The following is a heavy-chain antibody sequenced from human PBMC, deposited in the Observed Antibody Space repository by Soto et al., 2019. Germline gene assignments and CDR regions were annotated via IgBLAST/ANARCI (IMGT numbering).Heavy chain of an antibody. V-gene: IGHV3-30*18. CDR1: GFTFSSYG. CDR3: AKEKYYESGSYYGMDV. CDR2: ISYDGSNK. J-gene: IGHJ6*02. D-gene: IGHD3-10*01. Sequence: GGSLRLSCAASGFTFSSYGMHWVRQAPGKGLEWVAVISYDGSNKYYADSVKGRFTISRDNSKNTLYLQMNSLRAEDTAVYYCAKEKYYESGSYYGMDVWGQGTTVTVSS.